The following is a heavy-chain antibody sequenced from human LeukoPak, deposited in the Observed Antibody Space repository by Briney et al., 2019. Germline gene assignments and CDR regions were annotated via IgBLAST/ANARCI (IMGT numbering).Heavy chain of an antibody. CDR2: IYYSGST. V-gene: IGHV4-39*01. CDR3: ARHGAPYHYYDSSGYPLFDY. J-gene: IGHJ4*02. CDR1: GGSISSTSYY. Sequence: SETLSLTCTVSGGSISSTSYYWGWIRQPPGNGLEWIGNIYYSGSTYYNPSLKSRVTISVDTSKNQFSLKLSSVTAADTAVYYCARHGAPYHYYDSSGYPLFDYWGQGTLVTVSS. D-gene: IGHD3-22*01.